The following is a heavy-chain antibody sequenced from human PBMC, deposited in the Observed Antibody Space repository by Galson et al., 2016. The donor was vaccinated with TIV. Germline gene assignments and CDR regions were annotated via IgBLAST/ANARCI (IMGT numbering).Heavy chain of an antibody. CDR1: GFTFDFYA. J-gene: IGHJ3*01. CDR3: AKRKNYGGDAFED. Sequence: SLRLSCATSGFTFDFYAMSWVRQAPGQGLEWVSGISGSGGITYFADSVKGRFTISRDNSRNTLFLQMHSLRVEDTAVYYCAKRKNYGGDAFEDWGQGTLVTASS. V-gene: IGHV3-23*01. D-gene: IGHD3-16*01. CDR2: ISGSGGIT.